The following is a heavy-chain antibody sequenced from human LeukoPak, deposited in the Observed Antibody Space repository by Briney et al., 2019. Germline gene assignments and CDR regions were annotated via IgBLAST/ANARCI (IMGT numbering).Heavy chain of an antibody. V-gene: IGHV4-39*07. Sequence: SETLSLTCTVSGGSISSSSYYWGWIRQPPGKGLEWIGSIYYSGSTNYNPSLKSRVTISVDTSKNQFSLKLSSVTAADTAVYYCARDMTYYDFWSGYHMYNWFDPWGQGTLVTVSS. CDR3: ARDMTYYDFWSGYHMYNWFDP. CDR1: GGSISSSSYY. CDR2: IYYSGST. D-gene: IGHD3-3*01. J-gene: IGHJ5*02.